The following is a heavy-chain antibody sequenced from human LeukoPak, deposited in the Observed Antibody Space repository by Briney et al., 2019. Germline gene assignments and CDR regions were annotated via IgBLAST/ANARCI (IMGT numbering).Heavy chain of an antibody. CDR3: AREGSSLDY. V-gene: IGHV4-59*01. CDR1: GGSISSYY. CDR2: IYYSGST. D-gene: IGHD6-13*01. J-gene: IGHJ4*02. Sequence: SETLSLTCTVSGGSISSYYWSWIRHPPGKGLEWIGYIYYSGSTNCNPSLKSRVTISVDTSKNQFSLKLSSVTAADTAVYYCAREGSSLDYWGQGTLVTVSS.